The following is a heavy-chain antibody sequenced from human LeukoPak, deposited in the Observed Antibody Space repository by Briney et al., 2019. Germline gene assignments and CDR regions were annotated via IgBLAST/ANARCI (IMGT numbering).Heavy chain of an antibody. CDR2: INPNSGGT. V-gene: IGHV1-2*02. CDR1: GYIFTAYY. J-gene: IGHJ3*02. CDR3: ARDRGGDAFDI. Sequence: VSVKVSCKASGYIFTAYYMHWVRQAPGQGLEWMGWINPNSGGTKYAQNFQGRVTMTRDTSISTAYMELSSLRSDDTAVYYCARDRGGDAFDIWGQGTMDTVSS. D-gene: IGHD3-10*01.